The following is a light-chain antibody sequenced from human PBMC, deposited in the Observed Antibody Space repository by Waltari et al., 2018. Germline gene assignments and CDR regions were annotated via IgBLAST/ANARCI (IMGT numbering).Light chain of an antibody. V-gene: IGLV3-1*01. Sequence: SYELTQPPSVSVSPGQTASITCSGDKLGNKYASWYQQKPGQSPVLLIYQDNKRPTGIPERFAGSYSGNTATLTISGTQAMDEADYYCQAWDSDTVVFGGGTKLTVL. CDR1: KLGNKY. CDR2: QDN. CDR3: QAWDSDTVV. J-gene: IGLJ2*01.